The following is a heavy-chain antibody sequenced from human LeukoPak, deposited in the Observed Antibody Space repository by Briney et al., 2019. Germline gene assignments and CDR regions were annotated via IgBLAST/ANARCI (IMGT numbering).Heavy chain of an antibody. V-gene: IGHV3-74*01. Sequence: GGSLRLSCAASGFTFNSYWMHWVRQAPGKGLVWVSRINSDGSSTSYADSVKGRFTISRDNAKNTLYLQMNSLRAEDTAVYYCARGPYSSGWYYFDYWGQGTLVTVSS. CDR1: GFTFNSYW. CDR3: ARGPYSSGWYYFDY. D-gene: IGHD6-19*01. J-gene: IGHJ4*02. CDR2: INSDGSST.